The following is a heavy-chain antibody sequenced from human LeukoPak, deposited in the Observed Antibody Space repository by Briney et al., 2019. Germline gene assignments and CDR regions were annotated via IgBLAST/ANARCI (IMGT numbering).Heavy chain of an antibody. J-gene: IGHJ5*02. V-gene: IGHV1-69*02. CDR3: ARGPYYYDRSGYADT. CDR1: GGTFSSYT. CDR2: IIPMLGIA. Sequence: SVKVSCTASGGTFSSYTITWVRQAPGQGLEWMGMIIPMLGIANYAQKFQGRVTITADKSTSTAYMEMSSLRSEDTAVYYCARGPYYYDRSGYADTWGQGTLVTVSS. D-gene: IGHD3-22*01.